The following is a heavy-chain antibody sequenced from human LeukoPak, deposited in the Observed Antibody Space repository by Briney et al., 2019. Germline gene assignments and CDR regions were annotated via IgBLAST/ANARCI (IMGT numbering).Heavy chain of an antibody. V-gene: IGHV1-69*05. J-gene: IGHJ4*02. CDR3: AYSSGWFRFDY. CDR1: GGTFSSYA. D-gene: IGHD6-19*01. CDR2: IIPIFGTA. Sequence: SVKVPCKASGGTFSSYAISWVRQAPGQGLEWMGGIIPIFGTANYAQKFQGRVTITTDESTSTAYMELRSLRSDDTAVYYCAYSSGWFRFDYWGQGTLVTVSS.